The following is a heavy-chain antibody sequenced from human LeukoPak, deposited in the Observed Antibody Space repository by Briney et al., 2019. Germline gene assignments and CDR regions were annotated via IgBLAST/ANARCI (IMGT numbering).Heavy chain of an antibody. Sequence: GESLKISCKTSGYSFTTYWIAWVRQMPGKGLEWMGVIYPGDSDTRYGPSCKGQVTISADKPISIAYLQWSSLKASDTAMYYCARPPLYSWNNADPFDIWGRGTMVTVCS. J-gene: IGHJ3*02. V-gene: IGHV5-51*01. CDR2: IYPGDSDT. CDR3: ARPPLYSWNNADPFDI. D-gene: IGHD1/OR15-1a*01. CDR1: GYSFTTYW.